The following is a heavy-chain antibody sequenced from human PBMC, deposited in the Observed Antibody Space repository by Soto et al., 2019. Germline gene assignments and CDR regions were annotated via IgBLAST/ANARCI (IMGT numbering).Heavy chain of an antibody. Sequence: QVQLQESGPGLVKPSQTLSLTCTVSGGSISSGDYYWSWLRQHPGKGLEWIGYIYYSGSTYYNPYLQSLFTISVVNSTYQFSLKLSSLTAVDTAVNYCSRWSHGSRQGFDPWGQGTLVTVSS. V-gene: IGHV4-31*01. D-gene: IGHD2-15*01. CDR2: IYYSGST. J-gene: IGHJ5*02. CDR1: GGSISSGDYY. CDR3: SRWSHGSRQGFDP.